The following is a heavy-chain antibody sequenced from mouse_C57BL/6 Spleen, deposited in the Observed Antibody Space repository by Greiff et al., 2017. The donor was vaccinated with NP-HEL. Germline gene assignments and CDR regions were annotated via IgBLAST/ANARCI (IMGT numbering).Heavy chain of an antibody. CDR2: IHPNSGST. Sequence: QVQLKQPGAELVKPGASVKLSCKASGYTFTSYWMHWVKQRPGQGLEWIGMIHPNSGSTNYNEKFKSKATLTVDKSSSTAYMQLSSLTSEDSAVYYCARDYRYAMDYWGQGTSVTVSS. CDR3: ARDYRYAMDY. V-gene: IGHV1-64*01. CDR1: GYTFTSYW. J-gene: IGHJ4*01. D-gene: IGHD2-14*01.